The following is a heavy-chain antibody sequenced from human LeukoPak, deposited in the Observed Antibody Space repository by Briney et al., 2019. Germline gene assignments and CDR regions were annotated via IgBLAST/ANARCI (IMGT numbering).Heavy chain of an antibody. J-gene: IGHJ4*02. CDR1: GFTFSSYE. Sequence: GGSLRLSCAASGFTFSSYEMNWVRQAPGKGLEWVSYISSSGSTIYYADSVKGRFTISRDNAKNSLYLQMNSLRAEDTAVYYCAREVRTGYHDYWGQGTLVTVSS. CDR3: AREVRTGYHDY. V-gene: IGHV3-48*03. D-gene: IGHD3/OR15-3a*01. CDR2: ISSSGSTI.